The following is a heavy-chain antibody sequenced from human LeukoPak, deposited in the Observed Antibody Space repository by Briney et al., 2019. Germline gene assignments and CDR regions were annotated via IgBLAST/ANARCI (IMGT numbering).Heavy chain of an antibody. V-gene: IGHV1-18*01. Sequence: ASVKVSCKASGYTFTKYGFTWVRQAPGQGLEWMGWISAYDAYTNYAQKLQGRVTMTTDASTSTAYMELRSLRSDDTAVYYCARGVMTTVTTRVIGYWGQGTLVTVSS. J-gene: IGHJ4*02. D-gene: IGHD4-17*01. CDR1: GYTFTKYG. CDR2: ISAYDAYT. CDR3: ARGVMTTVTTRVIGY.